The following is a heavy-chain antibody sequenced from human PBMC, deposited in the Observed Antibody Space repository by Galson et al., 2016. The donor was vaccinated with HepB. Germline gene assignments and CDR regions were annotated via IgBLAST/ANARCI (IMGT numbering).Heavy chain of an antibody. CDR2: VNPSAGST. D-gene: IGHD2-8*02. CDR3: ARDFAYCSAGVCYRGDAFDF. V-gene: IGHV1-46*01. J-gene: IGHJ3*01. CDR1: GYTFANNH. Sequence: SVKVSCKASGYTFANNHIHWVRQAPGQGLEWMGRVNPSAGSTTYAQKFQDRVTMTTDTSTTTVYMELSRLSSEDTAVYYCARDFAYCSAGVCYRGDAFDFWGHGTMVTVSS.